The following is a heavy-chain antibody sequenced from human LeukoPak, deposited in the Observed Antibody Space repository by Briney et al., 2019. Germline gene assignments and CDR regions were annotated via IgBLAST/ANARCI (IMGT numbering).Heavy chain of an antibody. CDR2: ISSSGRTT. V-gene: IGHV3-48*04. CDR3: AKDINGREPQWAFDI. D-gene: IGHD1-20*01. CDR1: GFTFSSYS. J-gene: IGHJ3*02. Sequence: GGSLRLSCAASGFTFSSYSMNWVRQAPGKGLDWVSYISSSGRTTYYADSVKGRFTISRDNAKNSLYLQMNNLRAEDTAVYYCAKDINGREPQWAFDIWGQGTMVTVSS.